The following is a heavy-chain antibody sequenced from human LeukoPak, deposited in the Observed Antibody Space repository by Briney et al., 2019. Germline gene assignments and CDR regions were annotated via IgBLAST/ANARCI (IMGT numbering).Heavy chain of an antibody. J-gene: IGHJ5*02. CDR1: GYTFTSYG. CDR2: ISAYNGNT. V-gene: IGHV1-18*01. D-gene: IGHD1-26*01. Sequence: GASVKVSCKASGYTFTSYGISWVRQAPGQGLEWMGWISAYNGNTNYAQKLQGRVTMTTDTSTSTAYMELRSLRSDDTAVYYCARVGLSYVGRTNWFDPWGQGTLVTVSS. CDR3: ARVGLSYVGRTNWFDP.